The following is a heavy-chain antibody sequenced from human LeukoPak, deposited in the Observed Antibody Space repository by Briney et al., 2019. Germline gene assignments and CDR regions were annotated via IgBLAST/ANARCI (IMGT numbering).Heavy chain of an antibody. CDR1: GGSISSSSYY. CDR2: IYYSGST. J-gene: IGHJ4*02. Sequence: SETLSLTCTVSGGSISSSSYYWGWICQPPGKGLEWIGSIYYSGSTYYNPSLKSRVTISVDTSKNQFSLKLSSVTAADTAVYYCARAHYDILTGQDAFDIWGQGTLVTVSS. CDR3: ARAHYDILTGQDAFDI. V-gene: IGHV4-39*01. D-gene: IGHD3-9*01.